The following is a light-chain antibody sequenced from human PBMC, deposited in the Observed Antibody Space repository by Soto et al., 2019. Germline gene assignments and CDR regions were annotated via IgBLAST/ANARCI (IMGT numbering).Light chain of an antibody. Sequence: QSVLTQPPSVSGAPGQRVTISCTGSSSNIGAGYDVHWYQQLPGTAPKLLIYGDSNRPSGVPDRFSGSNSGTSASLAITGLLADDEADYYCQSYDSSLSGSVFGGGTKVTVL. V-gene: IGLV1-40*01. CDR3: QSYDSSLSGSV. CDR2: GDS. J-gene: IGLJ3*02. CDR1: SSNIGAGYD.